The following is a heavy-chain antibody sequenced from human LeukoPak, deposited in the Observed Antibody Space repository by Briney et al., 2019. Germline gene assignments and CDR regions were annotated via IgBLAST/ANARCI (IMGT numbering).Heavy chain of an antibody. Sequence: GGSLSLSCAGSGFTVSNKYMTWDRQAPGKGLEWNSVIYSGGSTHYANSVKGRFTISNNNAKNPLYLQMNSLRAEDTAVYYCCRVYDTLTGPPNYFHGMDVWGQGTTVTVSS. J-gene: IGHJ6*02. D-gene: IGHD3-9*01. CDR1: GFTVSNKY. CDR2: IYSGGST. CDR3: CRVYDTLTGPPNYFHGMDV. V-gene: IGHV3-66*01.